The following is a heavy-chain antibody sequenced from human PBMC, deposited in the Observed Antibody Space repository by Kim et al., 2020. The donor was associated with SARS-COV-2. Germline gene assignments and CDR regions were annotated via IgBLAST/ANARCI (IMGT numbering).Heavy chain of an antibody. CDR3: AREGGNYYYGMDV. D-gene: IGHD2-15*01. J-gene: IGHJ6*02. V-gene: IGHV3-74*01. Sequence: GGSLRLSCAASGFTFSSYWMHWVRQAPGKGLVWVSRINSDGSSTSYADSVKGRFTISRDNAKNTLYLQMNSLRAEDTAVYYCAREGGNYYYGMDVWGQGTTVTVAS. CDR1: GFTFSSYW. CDR2: INSDGSST.